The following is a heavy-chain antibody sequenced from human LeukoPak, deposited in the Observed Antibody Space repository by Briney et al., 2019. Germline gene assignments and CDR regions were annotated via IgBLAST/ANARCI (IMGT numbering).Heavy chain of an antibody. CDR2: ISDDGRNK. V-gene: IGHV3-30*18. CDR3: AKDRETTASGTFDY. J-gene: IGHJ4*02. CDR1: GFTFNNYG. Sequence: GGSLRLSCAASGFTFNNYGMHYVRQAPGKGLEWVAVISDDGRNKNYADSVKGRFAISRDNSNNTLYLQMNSLRAEDTGVYYCAKDRETTASGTFDYWGQGTLVTVSS. D-gene: IGHD6-13*01.